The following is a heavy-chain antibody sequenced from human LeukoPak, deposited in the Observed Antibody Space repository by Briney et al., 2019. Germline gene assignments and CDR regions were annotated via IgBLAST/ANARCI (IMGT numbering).Heavy chain of an antibody. Sequence: AGGSLRLSCAASGFTVSSNYMSWVRQAPGKGLEWVSVIYSGGSTYYADSAKGRFTISRDNSKNTLYLQMNSLRAEDTAVYYCAREAQWGNYYDSSGYYSWGQGTLVTVSS. CDR3: AREAQWGNYYDSSGYYS. J-gene: IGHJ4*02. CDR2: IYSGGST. CDR1: GFTVSSNY. V-gene: IGHV3-53*01. D-gene: IGHD3-22*01.